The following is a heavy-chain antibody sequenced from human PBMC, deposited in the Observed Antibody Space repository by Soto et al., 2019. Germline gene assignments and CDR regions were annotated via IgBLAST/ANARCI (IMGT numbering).Heavy chain of an antibody. CDR2: TYYRSKWYN. J-gene: IGHJ4*02. CDR1: GDSGSSNCAA. D-gene: IGHD7-27*01. CDR3: ARDLLLTGEPRLDY. Sequence: PSQTLSLPCPISGDSGSSNCAAWNWIRPSPSRGLEWLGRTYYRSKWYNDYAVSVKSRITINPDTSKNQFSLQLNSVTPEDTAVYYCARDLLLTGEPRLDYWGQGTLVTVSS. V-gene: IGHV6-1*01.